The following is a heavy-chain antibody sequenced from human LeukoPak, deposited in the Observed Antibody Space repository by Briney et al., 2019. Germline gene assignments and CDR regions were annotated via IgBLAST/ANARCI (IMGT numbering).Heavy chain of an antibody. CDR1: GFTFSSYA. CDR2: ISGSGGST. V-gene: IGHV3-23*01. D-gene: IGHD3-10*01. J-gene: IGHJ4*02. CDR3: AKGVTMVRGVTYNDY. Sequence: SGGSLRLSCAASGFTFSSYAMSWVRQAPGKGLEWVSAISGSGGSTYYADSVKGRFTISRDNSKNTLYLQMNSLRAEDTAVYYCAKGVTMVRGVTYNDYWGQGTLVTVSS.